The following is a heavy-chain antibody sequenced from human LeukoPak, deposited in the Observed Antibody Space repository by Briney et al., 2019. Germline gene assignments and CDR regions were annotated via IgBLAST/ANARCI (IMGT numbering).Heavy chain of an antibody. D-gene: IGHD6-19*01. V-gene: IGHV3-21*01. CDR3: TGESGDRGIAVADY. CDR1: GFTFSTYS. Sequence: PGGSLRLSCTASGFTFSTYSMNWFRQAPGKGLEWVSSINSNSNHIYYVGSVMGRFTVSRDNAKNSVFLQMNSLRAEDTAVYYCTGESGDRGIAVADYWGQGTLVTVSS. CDR2: INSNSNHI. J-gene: IGHJ4*02.